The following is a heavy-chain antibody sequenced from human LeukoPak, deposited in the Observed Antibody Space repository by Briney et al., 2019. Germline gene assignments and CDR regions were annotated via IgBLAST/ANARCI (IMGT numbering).Heavy chain of an antibody. Sequence: ASVKVSCKSSGYTFTGYYIHWVRQAPGQGLEWMGWINPNSGGTNYAQKFQGRVTMTRDTSISTAYMELSRLRSDDTAVYYCARGVFVAAAVSDWFDPWGQGTLVTVSS. CDR3: ARGVFVAAAVSDWFDP. CDR2: INPNSGGT. CDR1: GYTFTGYY. V-gene: IGHV1-2*02. J-gene: IGHJ5*02. D-gene: IGHD6-13*01.